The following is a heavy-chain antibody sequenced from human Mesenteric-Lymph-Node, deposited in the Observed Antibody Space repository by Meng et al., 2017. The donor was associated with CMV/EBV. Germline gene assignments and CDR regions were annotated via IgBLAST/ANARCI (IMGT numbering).Heavy chain of an antibody. J-gene: IGHJ4*02. V-gene: IGHV4-4*02. CDR2: IYHSGST. D-gene: IGHD6-13*01. Sequence: VPRGSTGSRNGSSWGRQPPGRGLEWIGEIYHSGSTHYSPSLKSRVTISVDKSKHQFSLKLSSVTAADTAVYYCARGYSSSWYYFDYWGQGTLVTVSS. CDR1: RGSTGSRNG. CDR3: ARGYSSSWYYFDY.